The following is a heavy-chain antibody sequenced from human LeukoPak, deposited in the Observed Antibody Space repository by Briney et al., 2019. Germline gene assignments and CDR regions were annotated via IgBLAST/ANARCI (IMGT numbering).Heavy chain of an antibody. CDR2: ISSSSSYI. Sequence: GGSLRLSCAASGFTFSSYSMNWVRQAPGKGLEWVSSISSSSSYIYYADSVKGRFTISRDNAKNSLHLQMNSLRAEDTAVYYCAREPEPPTVTTSMFDYWGQGTLVTVSS. J-gene: IGHJ4*02. CDR1: GFTFSSYS. D-gene: IGHD4-17*01. V-gene: IGHV3-21*01. CDR3: AREPEPPTVTTSMFDY.